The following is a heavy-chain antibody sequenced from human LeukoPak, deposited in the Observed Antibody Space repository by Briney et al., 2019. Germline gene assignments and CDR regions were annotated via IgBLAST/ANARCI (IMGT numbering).Heavy chain of an antibody. CDR3: ARDGGSYSFDY. CDR1: GGSISSYY. V-gene: IGHV4-59*01. CDR2: IYYSGST. D-gene: IGHD1-26*01. J-gene: IGHJ4*02. Sequence: SETLSLTCTVSGGSISSYYWSWIRQPPGKGLEWIGYIYYSGSTNYNPSLKSRVTISVDTSKNQFSLKLSSVTAADTAMYYCARDGGSYSFDYWGQGTLVTVSS.